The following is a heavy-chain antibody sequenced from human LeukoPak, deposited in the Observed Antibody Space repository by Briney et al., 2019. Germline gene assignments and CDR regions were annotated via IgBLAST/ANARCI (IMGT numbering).Heavy chain of an antibody. D-gene: IGHD2/OR15-2a*01. CDR2: FSSSAGTI. Sequence: GGSLRLSCAASGFTFSDYYMSWIRQAPGKGLEWVSYFSSSAGTIYYADSVKGRFTISRDNAKNSLYLQMNSLRAEDTAVYYCARDSRAVSVAFDIWGQGTMVTVSS. J-gene: IGHJ3*02. CDR3: ARDSRAVSVAFDI. V-gene: IGHV3-11*01. CDR1: GFTFSDYY.